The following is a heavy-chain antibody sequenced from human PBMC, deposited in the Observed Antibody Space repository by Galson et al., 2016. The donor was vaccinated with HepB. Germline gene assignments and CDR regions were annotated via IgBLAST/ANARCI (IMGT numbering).Heavy chain of an antibody. D-gene: IGHD3-10*01. Sequence: SVKVSCKASGGTFSSYDISWVRQAPGQGLEWMGGIIPIFGTVNYAQKFQGRVTITADESTNTAYMELNSLRSEDTAVYYCATYNVSLGDYNAFDFWGQGTLVTVSA. CDR2: IIPIFGTV. CDR3: ATYNVSLGDYNAFDF. J-gene: IGHJ4*02. CDR1: GGTFSSYD. V-gene: IGHV1-69*13.